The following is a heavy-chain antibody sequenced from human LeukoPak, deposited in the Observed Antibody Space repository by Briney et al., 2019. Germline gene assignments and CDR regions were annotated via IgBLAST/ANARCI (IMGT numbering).Heavy chain of an antibody. D-gene: IGHD3-16*02. J-gene: IGHJ4*02. CDR2: ISSSSSTI. CDR3: ARGGYDYIWGSYRDPPYYFDY. V-gene: IGHV3-48*04. CDR1: GFTFSSYS. Sequence: PGGSLRLSCAASGFTFSSYSMNWVRQAPGKGLEWVSYISSSSSTIYYADSVKGRFTISRDNAKNSLYLQMNSLRAEDTAVYYCARGGYDYIWGSYRDPPYYFDYWGQGTLVTVSS.